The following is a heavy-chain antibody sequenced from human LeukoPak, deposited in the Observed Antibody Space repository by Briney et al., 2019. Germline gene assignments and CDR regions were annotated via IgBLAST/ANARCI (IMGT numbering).Heavy chain of an antibody. Sequence: GASVKVSCKASGYIFVNFGISWVRQAPRQGLEWVGWISAYNGNTNYAQKFRGRVTMTTDTSTNTAYMELRNLGSDDTAVYFCARDSSAYTRHFDYWGQGSLVTVSS. CDR3: ARDSSAYTRHFDY. V-gene: IGHV1-18*01. D-gene: IGHD3-22*01. J-gene: IGHJ4*02. CDR2: ISAYNGNT. CDR1: GYIFVNFG.